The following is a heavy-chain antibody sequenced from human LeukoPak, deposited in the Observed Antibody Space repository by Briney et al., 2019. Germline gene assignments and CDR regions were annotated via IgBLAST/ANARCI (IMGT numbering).Heavy chain of an antibody. V-gene: IGHV4-61*02. J-gene: IGHJ3*02. CDR2: IYTTGST. CDR1: VGSISSGIYY. CDR3: ARLTYMVGAFDI. D-gene: IGHD1-26*01. Sequence: KTSETLSLTSTVSVGSISSGIYYWRWIGQPAGKGREWIGCIYTTGSTNKNHSFKTRVTISVDTSKNQCSLKLSSVTAADTAVYYCARLTYMVGAFDIWGQGTMVTVSS.